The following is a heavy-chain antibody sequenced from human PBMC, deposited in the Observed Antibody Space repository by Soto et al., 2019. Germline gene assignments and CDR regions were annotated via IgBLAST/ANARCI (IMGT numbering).Heavy chain of an antibody. Sequence: ASVKVSCKTSGYTFTNYFIHWVRQAPGQGLEWMGIINPGADSTNYAQKFQGRVTVTRDTSTSTVYMELRSLRSEDTAVYFCAREYGGSRVFDYWG. CDR3: AREYGGSRVFDY. J-gene: IGHJ4*01. CDR2: INPGADST. CDR1: GYTFTNYF. D-gene: IGHD1-26*01. V-gene: IGHV1-46*01.